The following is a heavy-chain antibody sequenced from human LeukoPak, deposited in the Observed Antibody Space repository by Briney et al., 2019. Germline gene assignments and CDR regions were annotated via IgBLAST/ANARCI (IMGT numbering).Heavy chain of an antibody. CDR1: GYTFTSYD. CDR2: MSPNSGNT. CDR3: ARGVGDLGDY. J-gene: IGHJ4*02. V-gene: IGHV1-8*01. Sequence: VASVKVSCKASGYTFTSYDINWVRQATGQGLEWMGWMSPNSGNTDYAQKFQGRVTMTRNTSISTAYMELSSLRSEDTAVYYCARGVGDLGDYWGQGTLVTASS. D-gene: IGHD3-16*01.